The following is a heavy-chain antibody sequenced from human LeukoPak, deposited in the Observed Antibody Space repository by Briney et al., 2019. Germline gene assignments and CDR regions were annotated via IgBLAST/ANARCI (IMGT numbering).Heavy chain of an antibody. V-gene: IGHV3-23*01. CDR2: ISDSGSIT. CDR1: GFAFTSQA. J-gene: IGHJ4*02. D-gene: IGHD6-19*01. CDR3: AKDARRTSGWYFFDY. Sequence: GGSLRLSCAASGFAFTSQAMGWVRQAPGKGLEWVSVISDSGSITYYADSVRGRFTISRDNSKNTLFLQMNSLRAEDTAVYYCAKDARRTSGWYFFDYWGQGTLVTVSS.